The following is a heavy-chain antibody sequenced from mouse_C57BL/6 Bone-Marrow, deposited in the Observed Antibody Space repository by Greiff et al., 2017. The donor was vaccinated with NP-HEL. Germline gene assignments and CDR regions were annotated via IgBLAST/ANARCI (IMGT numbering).Heavy chain of an antibody. Sequence: VQLQQSGPELVKPGASVKISCKASGYTFTDYYMNWVKQSHGKSLEWIGDINPNNGGTSYNQKFKGKATLTVDKSSSTAYMELRSLTSEDSAVYYGARRDGSSCVWFAYWGQGTLVTVSA. CDR1: GYTFTDYY. CDR2: INPNNGGT. V-gene: IGHV1-26*01. CDR3: ARRDGSSCVWFAY. J-gene: IGHJ3*01. D-gene: IGHD1-1*01.